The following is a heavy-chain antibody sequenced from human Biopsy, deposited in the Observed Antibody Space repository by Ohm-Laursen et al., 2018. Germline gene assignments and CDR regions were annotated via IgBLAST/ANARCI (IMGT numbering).Heavy chain of an antibody. CDR3: ARDPIVGSKADGMDV. CDR1: GFTFSSNV. Sequence: SLRLSCAASGFTFSSNVMHWVRQAPGKGLEWVSIIWYDGSNKYYADSVKGRFTISRDNSKNTVFLQMSSLRAEDTGVYYCARDPIVGSKADGMDVWGQGTTVTVSS. V-gene: IGHV3-33*01. CDR2: IWYDGSNK. D-gene: IGHD1-26*01. J-gene: IGHJ6*02.